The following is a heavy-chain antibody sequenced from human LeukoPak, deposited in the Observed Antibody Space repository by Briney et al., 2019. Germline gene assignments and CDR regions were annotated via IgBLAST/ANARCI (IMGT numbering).Heavy chain of an antibody. CDR2: IYYSGST. V-gene: IGHV4-31*03. CDR3: ARGITGTPGYFYYGMDV. D-gene: IGHD1-7*01. Sequence: SETLSLTCTVSGGSISSGGYYWSWIRQHPGTGLEWIGYIYYSGSTYYNPSLKSRVTISVDTSKNQFSLQLSSVTAADTAVYYCARGITGTPGYFYYGMDVWGQGTTVTVSS. CDR1: GGSISSGGYY. J-gene: IGHJ6*02.